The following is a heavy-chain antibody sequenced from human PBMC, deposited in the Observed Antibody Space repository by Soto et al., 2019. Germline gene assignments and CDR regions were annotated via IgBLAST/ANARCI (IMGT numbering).Heavy chain of an antibody. CDR1: GFTFSSYT. V-gene: IGHV3-21*01. Sequence: GGSLRLSCVGSGFTFSSYTLDWVRQAPGKGLEWVSYISSSSTKINYADAVKGRFTISRDNSKNTLYLQMNSLRVEDTAVYYCARDRVKFYDSSGYRYYYGMDVWGQGTTVTVSS. D-gene: IGHD3-22*01. CDR2: ISSSSTKI. CDR3: ARDRVKFYDSSGYRYYYGMDV. J-gene: IGHJ6*02.